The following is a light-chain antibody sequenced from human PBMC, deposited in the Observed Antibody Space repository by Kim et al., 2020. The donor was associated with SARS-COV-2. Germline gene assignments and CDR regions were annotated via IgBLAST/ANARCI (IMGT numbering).Light chain of an antibody. V-gene: IGKV1-6*01. CDR3: LQDFNYPYT. Sequence: AIQMTQSPSSLSASVGDRVTITCRASQGIRNDLNWYQQKPGKAPKLMIFAASSLQSGVPSRFSGSGSGTDFTLTISSLQPEDFATYYCLQDFNYPYTFGQGTKVEI. CDR1: QGIRND. CDR2: AAS. J-gene: IGKJ2*01.